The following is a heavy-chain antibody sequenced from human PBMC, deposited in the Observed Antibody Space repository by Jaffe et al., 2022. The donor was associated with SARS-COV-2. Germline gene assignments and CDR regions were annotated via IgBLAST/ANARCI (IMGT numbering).Heavy chain of an antibody. V-gene: IGHV3-21*01. J-gene: IGHJ4*02. Sequence: EVQLVESGGGLVKPGGSLRLSCAASGFTFSSYSMNWVRQAPGKGLEWVSSISSSSSYIYYADSVKGRFTISRDNAKNSLYLQMNSLRAEDTAVYYCARDPGGGSTGEVDYWGQGTLVTVSS. D-gene: IGHD3-16*01. CDR2: ISSSSSYI. CDR3: ARDPGGGSTGEVDY. CDR1: GFTFSSYS.